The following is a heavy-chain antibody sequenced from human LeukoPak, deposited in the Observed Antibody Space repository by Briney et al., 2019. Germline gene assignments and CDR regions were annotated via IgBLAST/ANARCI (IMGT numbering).Heavy chain of an antibody. CDR1: GYTFTTYG. CDR3: ARGRPYCSSTSCYEGRDY. V-gene: IGHV1-18*01. CDR2: ISGYNGDT. Sequence: ASVKVSCRASGYTFTTYGISWVRQAPGQGLEWMGWISGYNGDTNYAQKFQVRVTMTRDTSIRTAYMELSRLRSDDTAVYCCARGRPYCSSTSCYEGRDYWGQGTLVTVSS. J-gene: IGHJ4*02. D-gene: IGHD2-2*01.